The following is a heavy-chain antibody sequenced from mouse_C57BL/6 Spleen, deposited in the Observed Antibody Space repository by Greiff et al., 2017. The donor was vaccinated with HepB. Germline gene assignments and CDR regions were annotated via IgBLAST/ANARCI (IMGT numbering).Heavy chain of an antibody. D-gene: IGHD4-1*01. CDR3: ARRGLGPHWYFDV. V-gene: IGHV1-80*01. J-gene: IGHJ1*03. CDR1: GYAFSSYW. Sequence: SGAELVKPGASVKISCKASGYAFSSYWMNWVKQRPGKGLEWIGQIYPGDGDTNYNGKFKGKATLTADKSSSTAYMQLSSLTSEDSAVYFCARRGLGPHWYFDVWGTGTTVTVSS. CDR2: IYPGDGDT.